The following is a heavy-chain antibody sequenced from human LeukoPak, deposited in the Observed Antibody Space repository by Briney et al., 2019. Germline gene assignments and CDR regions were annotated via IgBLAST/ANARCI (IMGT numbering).Heavy chain of an antibody. CDR1: GFAFSTYA. V-gene: IGHV3-23*01. CDR3: ARVGQQLDPGYYYYMDV. D-gene: IGHD6-13*01. Sequence: GGSLRLSCAASGFAFSTYAMTWVRQAPGKGLEWVSAIRGDGATKFYADSVKGRFTVSRDNSKNTLYLQMNSLRAEDTAVYYCARVGQQLDPGYYYYMDVWGKGTTVTVSS. J-gene: IGHJ6*03. CDR2: IRGDGATK.